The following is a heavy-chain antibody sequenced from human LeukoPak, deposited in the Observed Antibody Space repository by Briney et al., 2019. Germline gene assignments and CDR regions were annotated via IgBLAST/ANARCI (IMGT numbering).Heavy chain of an antibody. J-gene: IGHJ4*02. D-gene: IGHD6-13*01. CDR1: GYTFTSYD. Sequence: ASVKVSCKASGYTFTSYDINWVRQATGQGLEWMGWMNPNSGNTGYAQKFQGRVTITRNTSISTAYMELSSLRSEDTAVYYCARDGFPSVYQQLVIPAFDYWGQGTLVTVSS. CDR3: ARDGFPSVYQQLVIPAFDY. CDR2: MNPNSGNT. V-gene: IGHV1-8*03.